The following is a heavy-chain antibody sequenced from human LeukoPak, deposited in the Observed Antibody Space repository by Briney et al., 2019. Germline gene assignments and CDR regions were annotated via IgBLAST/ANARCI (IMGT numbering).Heavy chain of an antibody. CDR1: GFTFRRYA. V-gene: IGHV3-30*04. D-gene: IGHD2-2*01. CDR3: ARDRYASRSYVMDV. Sequence: GGSLRLSCELSGFTFRRYAMLWVRQAPGKGLEGLAVVSYDGGNEYYADSVKGRFTISRGKSRNTAFLQMDSLRHEDTGVYFCARDRYASRSYVMDVWGQGTTVVVSS. J-gene: IGHJ6*02. CDR2: VSYDGGNE.